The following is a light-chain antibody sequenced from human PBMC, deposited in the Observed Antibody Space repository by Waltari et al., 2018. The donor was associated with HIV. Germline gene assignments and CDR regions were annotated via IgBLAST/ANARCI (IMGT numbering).Light chain of an antibody. CDR2: SNN. Sequence: QSVLTQPPSASGTPGQRDTISCSGSSSNIGSNTENRYQRLPGTAPKLPITSNNQRPAGVPDRFSGSKSGTSASRAISGLQSEDDADYYCAAWDYSLNANWVFGGGTKLTVL. CDR1: SSNIGSNT. J-gene: IGLJ3*02. V-gene: IGLV1-44*01. CDR3: AAWDYSLNANWV.